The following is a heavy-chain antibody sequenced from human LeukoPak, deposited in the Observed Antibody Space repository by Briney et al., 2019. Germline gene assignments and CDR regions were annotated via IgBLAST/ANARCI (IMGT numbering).Heavy chain of an antibody. CDR2: IYYSGST. V-gene: IGHV4-39*02. J-gene: IGHJ4*02. D-gene: IGHD1-26*01. Sequence: SETLSLTCTVSGGSISSSSYYWGWIRQPPWKGLEWIGSIYYSGSTYYNPSLKSRVTISVDTSKNQFSLKLSSVTAADTAVYYCARDLVGARAFDYWGQGTLVTVSS. CDR1: GGSISSSSYY. CDR3: ARDLVGARAFDY.